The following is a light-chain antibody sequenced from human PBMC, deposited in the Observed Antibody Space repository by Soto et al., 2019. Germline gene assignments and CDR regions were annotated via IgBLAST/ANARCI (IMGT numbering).Light chain of an antibody. J-gene: IGKJ5*01. CDR3: QQYDTWPSIT. Sequence: EIVMTQSPATLSVSPGDRATLSCRASQSIRSYLAWYQQKPGQAPRLLIYGAYNRATGLPARFSGSASGAEFTLPIDSLQSEDFAVYYCQQYDTWPSITFGQGTRVEI. CDR2: GAY. V-gene: IGKV3-15*01. CDR1: QSIRSY.